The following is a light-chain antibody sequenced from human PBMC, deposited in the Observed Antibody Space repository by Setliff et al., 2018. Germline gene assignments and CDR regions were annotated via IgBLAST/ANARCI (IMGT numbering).Light chain of an antibody. CDR1: SSDVGSYDL. CDR3: TAYTSGTTYV. J-gene: IGLJ1*01. V-gene: IGLV2-14*03. CDR2: GVS. Sequence: QSALTQPASVSGSPGQSITISCSGTSSDVGSYDLVSWYQQHPGKAPKLIIYGVSNRPSGVSSRFSGSKSGNTASLTISGFQTEDEADYYCTAYTSGTTYVFGTGT.